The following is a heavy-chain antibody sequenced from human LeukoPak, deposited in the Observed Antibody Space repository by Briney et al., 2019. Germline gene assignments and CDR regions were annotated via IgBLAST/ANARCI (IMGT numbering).Heavy chain of an antibody. CDR3: AKAQFTYYFDKSGYPADY. J-gene: IGHJ4*02. Sequence: GGSLRLSCAASGFSVRSTHMNWVRQAPGKGLEWVSVIYSGGSTDYAHSVKGRFTISRDNSKNTLYLQMNSLRAEDTAVYYCAKAQFTYYFDKSGYPADYWGQGTLVTVSS. CDR1: GFSVRSTH. CDR2: IYSGGST. D-gene: IGHD3-22*01. V-gene: IGHV3-53*01.